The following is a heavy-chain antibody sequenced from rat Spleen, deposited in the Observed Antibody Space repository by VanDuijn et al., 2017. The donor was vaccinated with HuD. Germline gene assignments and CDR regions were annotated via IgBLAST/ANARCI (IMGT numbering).Heavy chain of an antibody. J-gene: IGHJ2*01. V-gene: IGHV5-31*01. CDR1: GHTFSNYW. D-gene: IGHD1-7*01. Sequence: EVQLVESGGGLVQPGRSLKLSCVVSGHTFSNYWMSWIRQAPGEGLEWVASTTKTGGSTYYPDSVKGRFTISRDNAKSTLYLQMNSLRSEDTASYYCASSYYGYTYFDYWGQGVMVTVSS. CDR2: TTKTGGST. CDR3: ASSYYGYTYFDY.